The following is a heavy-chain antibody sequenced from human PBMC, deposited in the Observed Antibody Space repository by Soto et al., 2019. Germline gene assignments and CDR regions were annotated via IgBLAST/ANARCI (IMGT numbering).Heavy chain of an antibody. V-gene: IGHV4-34*01. CDR2: INHSGST. D-gene: IGHD3-3*01. Sequence: SETLSLTCAFYVVSFSGYYWSCIRHPPGKGLEWIGEINHSGSTNYNPSLKSRVTISVDTSKNQFSLKLSSVTAADTAVYYCARGRTSGITIFGLVIIKQTYFEYWGQGTLVNVS. CDR3: ARGRTSGITIFGLVIIKQTYFEY. J-gene: IGHJ4*02. CDR1: VVSFSGYY.